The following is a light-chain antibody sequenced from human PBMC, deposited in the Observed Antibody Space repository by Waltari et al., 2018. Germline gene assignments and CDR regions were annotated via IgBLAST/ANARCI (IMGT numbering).Light chain of an antibody. CDR2: GAS. CDR1: QSVNYN. CDR3: QQYNNWPLYT. Sequence: EIVMTQSPATLCVSPGERATLSCRASQSVNYNLAWYQQKPGQAPRLLIYGASTRATGIPARCSGSGSGTEFTLAISSLQSEDFAVYYCQQYNNWPLYTFGQGTKLEIK. J-gene: IGKJ2*01. V-gene: IGKV3D-15*01.